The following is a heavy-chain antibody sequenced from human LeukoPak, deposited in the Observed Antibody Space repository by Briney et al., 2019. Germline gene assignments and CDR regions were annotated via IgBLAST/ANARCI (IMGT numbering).Heavy chain of an antibody. D-gene: IGHD2-21*02. Sequence: ASVKVSCKASGYTFTSYYMHRVRQAPGQGLEWMGIINPSGGSRIYRRNFQGIVTMTRYTSTSTVYMELSSLRSEDTAVYYCARVSPWCGGDCYEAFDIWGQGTIVTVPS. V-gene: IGHV1-46*01. J-gene: IGHJ3*02. CDR3: ARVSPWCGGDCYEAFDI. CDR1: GYTFTSYY. CDR2: INPSGGSR.